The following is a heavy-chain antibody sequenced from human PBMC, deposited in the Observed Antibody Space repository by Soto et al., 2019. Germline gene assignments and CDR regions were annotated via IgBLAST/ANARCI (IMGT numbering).Heavy chain of an antibody. Sequence: GESLKISCKGSGYSFTSYWISWVSQMPGKGLEWMGRIDPSDSYTNYSPSFQGHVTISADKSISTAYLQWSSLKASDTAMYYCARRLRYCSGGSCYLAFYIWGQGTMVTVSS. CDR3: ARRLRYCSGGSCYLAFYI. D-gene: IGHD2-15*01. CDR1: GYSFTSYW. J-gene: IGHJ3*02. CDR2: IDPSDSYT. V-gene: IGHV5-10-1*01.